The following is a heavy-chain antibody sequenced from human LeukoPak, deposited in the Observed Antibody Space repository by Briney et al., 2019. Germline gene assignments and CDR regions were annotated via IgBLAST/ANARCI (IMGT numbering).Heavy chain of an antibody. CDR1: GFTFSSYG. CDR3: ARGRIAMGV. V-gene: IGHV3-30*03. J-gene: IGHJ4*02. CDR2: ISYDGSNK. Sequence: GGSLRLSCAASGFTFSSYGMHWVRQAPGKGLEWVAVISYDGSNKYYADSVKGRFTISRDNSKNTLYLQMNSLRAEDTAVYYCARGRIAMGVWGQGTLVTVSS. D-gene: IGHD5-18*01.